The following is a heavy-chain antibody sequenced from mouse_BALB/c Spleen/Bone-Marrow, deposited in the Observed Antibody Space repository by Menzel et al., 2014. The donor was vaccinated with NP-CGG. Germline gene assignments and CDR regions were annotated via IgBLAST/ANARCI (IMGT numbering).Heavy chain of an antibody. CDR2: ISNGGGNT. V-gene: IGHV5-12-2*01. J-gene: IGHJ2*01. CDR3: ARRDGTYYRDY. D-gene: IGHD4-1*01. CDR1: GFTFSSYT. Sequence: EVHLVESGGGLVQPGGSLKLSCAASGFTFSSYTMSWVRLTPEKRLEWVAYISNGGGNTYYADPVKSRFTISRDNAKNTLYLQMSSLKSEDTALYYCARRDGTYYRDYWGQGTTLTVSS.